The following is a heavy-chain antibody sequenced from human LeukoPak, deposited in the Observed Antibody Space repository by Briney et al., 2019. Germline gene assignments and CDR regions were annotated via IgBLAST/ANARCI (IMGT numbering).Heavy chain of an antibody. Sequence: EGSLRLSCVASGFTFDGYAMHWVRQAPGKGLEWVSLINADSSRTYYADSVKGRFTISRDNSKNSLFLQMNSLRTEDSAVYYCATWAFYHGMDVWGQGTTVIVSS. V-gene: IGHV3-43*02. J-gene: IGHJ6*02. CDR1: GFTFDGYA. CDR3: ATWAFYHGMDV. CDR2: INADSSRT. D-gene: IGHD2/OR15-2a*01.